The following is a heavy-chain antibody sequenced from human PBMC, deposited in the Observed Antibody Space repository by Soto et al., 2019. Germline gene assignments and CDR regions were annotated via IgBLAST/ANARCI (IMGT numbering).Heavy chain of an antibody. J-gene: IGHJ5*02. CDR3: ARPLQDDTGVACPNDIWFDP. V-gene: IGHV1-69*02. CDR2: IIPMLDVA. CDR1: GGTFRTYT. D-gene: IGHD3-3*01. Sequence: QVQLVQSGAEVKRPGSSVKVSCQTSGGTFRTYTINWVRQAPGQGLEWMGRIIPMLDVANYAQNFQGRVTIPADKSTSSAHMKLRSLRSEDTALYYCARPLQDDTGVACPNDIWFDPWGQGPLATLSS.